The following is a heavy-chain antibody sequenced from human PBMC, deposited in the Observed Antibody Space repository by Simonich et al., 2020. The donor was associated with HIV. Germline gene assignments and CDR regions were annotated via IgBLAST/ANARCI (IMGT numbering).Heavy chain of an antibody. CDR3: ATWEVKDDVLTGFSYWFFDL. Sequence: VQLVQSGAEVKKPGATVKITCKVSGHSLTDLSMHWVRQTPGKRREWRGECYPEVGETIHAEKFQNRVTMAEDTSTDTAYMELSSLRFEDTALYYCATWEVKDDVLTGFSYWFFDLWGRGTLVTVSS. D-gene: IGHD3-9*01. CDR1: GHSLTDLS. J-gene: IGHJ2*01. V-gene: IGHV1-24*01. CDR2: CYPEVGET.